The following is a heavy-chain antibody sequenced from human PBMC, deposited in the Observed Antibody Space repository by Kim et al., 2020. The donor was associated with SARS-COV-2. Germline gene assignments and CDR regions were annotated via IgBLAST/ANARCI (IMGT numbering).Heavy chain of an antibody. CDR1: GGSFSGYY. V-gene: IGHV4-34*01. CDR3: ARRYRSSSGSFKY. Sequence: SETLSLTCAVYGGSFSGYYWSWIRQPPGKGLEWIGEINHSGSTNYNPSLKSRVTISVDTSKNQFSLKLSSVTAADTAVYYCARRYRSSSGSFKYWCQGTL. D-gene: IGHD6-6*01. CDR2: INHSGST. J-gene: IGHJ4*02.